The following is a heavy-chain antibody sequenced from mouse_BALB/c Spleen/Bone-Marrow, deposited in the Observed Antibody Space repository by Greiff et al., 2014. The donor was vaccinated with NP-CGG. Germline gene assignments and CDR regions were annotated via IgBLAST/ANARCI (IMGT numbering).Heavy chain of an antibody. Sequence: EVKLVEPGGGLVQPGGSRKLSCAASGFTFSSFGMHWVRQAPEKGLEWVAYISSGSSTIYYADTVKGRFTISRDNPKNTLFLQMTSLRSEDTAMYYCASSPYGYFDYWGQGTTLTVSS. CDR3: ASSPYGYFDY. D-gene: IGHD1-1*01. J-gene: IGHJ2*01. CDR1: GFTFSSFG. CDR2: ISSGSSTI. V-gene: IGHV5-17*02.